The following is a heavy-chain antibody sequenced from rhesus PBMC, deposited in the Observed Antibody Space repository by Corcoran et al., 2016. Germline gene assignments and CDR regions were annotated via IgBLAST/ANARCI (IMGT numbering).Heavy chain of an antibody. Sequence: QVQLQESGPGLVKPSETLSLTCAVSGGSISSGYYYWSWIRQPPGKELEWIGYITYSGSTSYNPSLKGPVTISRDTSKNQFSLKLSSVTAADTAVYYCARVDSGYSIDFDYWGQGVLVTVSS. J-gene: IGHJ4*01. V-gene: IGHV4-122*02. D-gene: IGHD5-24*01. CDR2: ITYSGST. CDR3: ARVDSGYSIDFDY. CDR1: GGSISSGYYY.